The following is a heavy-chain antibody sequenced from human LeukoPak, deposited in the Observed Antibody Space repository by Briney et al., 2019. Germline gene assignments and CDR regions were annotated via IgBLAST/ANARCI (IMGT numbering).Heavy chain of an antibody. J-gene: IGHJ6*02. V-gene: IGHV4-31*09. CDR3: ARGIAAAGYYYYGMDV. CDR2: IYYSGST. D-gene: IGHD6-13*01. CDR1: GGSISSGGYS. Sequence: SETLSLTCTVSGGSISSGGYSWSWIRQHPGKGLEWIGYIYYSGSTYYNPSLKSRVTISVDRSKNQFSLKLSSVTAADTAVYYCARGIAAAGYYYYGMDVWGQGTTVTVSS.